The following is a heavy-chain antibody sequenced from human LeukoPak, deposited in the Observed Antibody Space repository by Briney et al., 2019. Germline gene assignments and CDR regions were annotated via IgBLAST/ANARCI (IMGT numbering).Heavy chain of an antibody. J-gene: IGHJ5*02. CDR1: GYTFTSYG. CDR2: MNPNSGNT. CDR3: ALAYYDFWSGYSNWFDP. V-gene: IGHV1-8*02. D-gene: IGHD3-3*01. Sequence: GASVKVSCKASGYTFTSYGINWVRQATGQGLEWMGWMNPNSGNTGYAQKFQGRVTMTRNTSISTAYMELSSLRSEDTAVYYCALAYYDFWSGYSNWFDPWGQGTLVTVSS.